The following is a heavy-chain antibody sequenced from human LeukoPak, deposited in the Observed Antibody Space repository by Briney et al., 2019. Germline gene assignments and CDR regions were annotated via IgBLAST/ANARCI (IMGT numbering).Heavy chain of an antibody. CDR1: GFTFSSYS. D-gene: IGHD5-24*01. J-gene: IGHJ3*02. Sequence: PGGSLRLSCAASGFTFSSYSMNWVRQAPGKGLEWVSSISSSSSYTYYADSVKGRFTISRDNAKNSLYLQMNSLRAEDTAVYYCAREGPEMATPDAFDIWGQGTMVTVSS. CDR3: AREGPEMATPDAFDI. CDR2: ISSSSSYT. V-gene: IGHV3-21*01.